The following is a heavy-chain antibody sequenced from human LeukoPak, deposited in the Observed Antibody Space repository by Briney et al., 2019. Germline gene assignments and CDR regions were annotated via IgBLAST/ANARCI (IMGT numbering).Heavy chain of an antibody. Sequence: PGGSLRLSCAASGFTFSSYLMHWVRQAPGKGLVWVTRINSDGSSTSYADSVKGRFTISRDNAKNTLYLQMNSLRAEDPTVYYCAIIYGDDGFDYWGQGTLVTVSS. CDR2: INSDGSST. CDR1: GFTFSSYL. V-gene: IGHV3-74*01. J-gene: IGHJ4*02. D-gene: IGHD4-17*01. CDR3: AIIYGDDGFDY.